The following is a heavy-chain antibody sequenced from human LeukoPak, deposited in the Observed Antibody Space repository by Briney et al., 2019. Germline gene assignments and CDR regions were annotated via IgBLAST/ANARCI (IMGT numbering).Heavy chain of an antibody. CDR1: GGSISSSSYY. CDR2: IYYSGST. V-gene: IGHV4-39*01. D-gene: IGHD3-10*01. Sequence: SETLSLTCTVSGGSISSSSYYWGWIRQPPGKGLEWIGSIYYSGSTYYNPSLKSRVTISVDTSKNQFSLKLSSVTAADTAVYYRARTYYYGSGRFDYWGQGTLVTVSS. CDR3: ARTYYYGSGRFDY. J-gene: IGHJ4*02.